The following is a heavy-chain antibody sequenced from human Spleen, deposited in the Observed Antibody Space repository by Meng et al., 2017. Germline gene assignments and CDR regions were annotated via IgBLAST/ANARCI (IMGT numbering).Heavy chain of an antibody. CDR2: INHSGST. CDR1: GGSFSDYY. V-gene: IGHV4-34*01. J-gene: IGHJ4*02. CDR3: ARGPTTMAHDFDY. D-gene: IGHD4-11*01. Sequence: QLHLPQQSAGRLNPPETLALTSVVSGGSFSDYYWSWIRQPPGKGLEWIGEINHSGSTNYNPSLESRATISVDTSQNNLSLKLSSVTAADSAVYYCARGPTTMAHDFDYWGQGTLVTVSS.